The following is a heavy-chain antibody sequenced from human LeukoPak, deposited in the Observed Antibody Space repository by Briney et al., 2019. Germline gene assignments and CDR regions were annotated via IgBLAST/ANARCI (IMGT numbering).Heavy chain of an antibody. D-gene: IGHD4-23*01. V-gene: IGHV4-59*12. CDR2: IYYSGST. J-gene: IGHJ4*02. Sequence: PSETLSLTCTVSGGSISSYYWSWIRQPPGKGLEWIGYIYYSGSTNYNPSLKSRVTISVDTSKNQFSLKLSSVTAADTAVYYCAREGLSVNFDYWGQGTLVTVSS. CDR1: GGSISSYY. CDR3: AREGLSVNFDY.